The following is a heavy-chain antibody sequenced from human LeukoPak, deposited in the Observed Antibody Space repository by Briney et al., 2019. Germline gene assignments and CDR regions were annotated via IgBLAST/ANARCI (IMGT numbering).Heavy chain of an antibody. Sequence: GASVKVSCKASGGTFSSYAISGVRQAPGQGLEWMGGIIPIFGTANYAQKFKGRVTISTDESTSTAYMELSSLRSEDTAVYYCGYYYGSGSQYDYYYYYMDVWGKGATVTVSS. V-gene: IGHV1-69*05. J-gene: IGHJ6*03. CDR2: IIPIFGTA. D-gene: IGHD3-10*01. CDR1: GGTFSSYA. CDR3: GYYYGSGSQYDYYYYYMDV.